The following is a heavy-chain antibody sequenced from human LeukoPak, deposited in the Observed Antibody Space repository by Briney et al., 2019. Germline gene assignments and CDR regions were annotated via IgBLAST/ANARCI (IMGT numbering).Heavy chain of an antibody. Sequence: SETLSLTCAVYGGSFSGYYWSWIRQPPGKGLEWIGEINHSGSTNYNPSLKSRVTISVDTSKNQFSLKLSSVTAADTAVYYCARGFRAQRGAMARGVPPYMDVWGKGTTVTVSS. D-gene: IGHD3-10*01. CDR1: GGSFSGYY. V-gene: IGHV4-34*01. CDR2: INHSGST. J-gene: IGHJ6*03. CDR3: ARGFRAQRGAMARGVPPYMDV.